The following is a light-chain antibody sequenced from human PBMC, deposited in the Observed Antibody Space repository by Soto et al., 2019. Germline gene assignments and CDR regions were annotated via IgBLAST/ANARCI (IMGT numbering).Light chain of an antibody. V-gene: IGLV2-11*01. CDR1: GSDVGGYNY. CDR3: CSYAGSNLHYV. J-gene: IGLJ1*01. Sequence: QSVLTQPRSVSGSPGQSVTISCFGTGSDVGGYNYVSWYQQHPGKAPQLMIYDVTKRPSGVPDRFSGSKPGNTASLTISGLQAEDEADYYCCSYAGSNLHYVFGLGTKVTVL. CDR2: DVT.